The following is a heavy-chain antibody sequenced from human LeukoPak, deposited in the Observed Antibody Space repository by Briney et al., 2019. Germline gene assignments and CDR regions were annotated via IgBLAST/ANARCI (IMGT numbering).Heavy chain of an antibody. CDR3: ASEPIQLNCSSTSCFFQNDY. J-gene: IGHJ4*02. V-gene: IGHV1-69*01. D-gene: IGHD2-2*01. Sequence: GASVKVSCKASGGTFSSYAVSWVRQAPGQGLEWMGGIIPIFGTANYAQKFQVRVTITADESTSTAYMELSSLRSEDTAVYYCASEPIQLNCSSTSCFFQNDYWGQGTLVTVSS. CDR1: GGTFSSYA. CDR2: IIPIFGTA.